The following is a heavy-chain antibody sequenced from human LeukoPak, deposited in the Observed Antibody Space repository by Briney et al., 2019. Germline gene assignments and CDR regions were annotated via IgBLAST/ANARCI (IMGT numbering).Heavy chain of an antibody. CDR3: AKEFGLGYFDC. CDR2: ISDSGGST. CDR1: GFTFSNYA. J-gene: IGHJ4*02. D-gene: IGHD3-3*01. V-gene: IGHV3-23*01. Sequence: GGSLRLSCAASGFTFSNYAMSWVRQAPGKGLEWVSVISDSGGSTNYADSVKGRFTISRDNSKNTLYLHMNSLRAKDTAVYYCAKEFGLGYFDCWGQGTLITVSS.